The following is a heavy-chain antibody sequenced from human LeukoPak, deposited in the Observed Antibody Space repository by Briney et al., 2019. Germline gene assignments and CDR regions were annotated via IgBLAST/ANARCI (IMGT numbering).Heavy chain of an antibody. D-gene: IGHD2-8*02. CDR1: GFTFDDYA. CDR3: AKDEFVASDFTGAFDI. Sequence: PGGSLRLSCAASGFTFDDYAMHWVRQAPGKGLEWVSGISWNSGSIGYADSVKGRFTIPRDNAKNSLYLQMNSLRAEDMALYYCAKDEFVASDFTGAFDIWGQGTMVTVSS. V-gene: IGHV3-9*03. J-gene: IGHJ3*02. CDR2: ISWNSGSI.